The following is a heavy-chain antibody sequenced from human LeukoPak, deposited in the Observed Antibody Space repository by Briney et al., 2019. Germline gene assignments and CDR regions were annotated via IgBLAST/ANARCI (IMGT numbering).Heavy chain of an antibody. V-gene: IGHV1-69*01. D-gene: IGHD2-15*01. Sequence: EASVTVSYKDSGGTLSKYAIRWVRQAPGEGGERMGGIIAIFGTANYAQKFQGRVTITADQSTSPAYIELSSLRSEDTAVYYCASMDCSGGSCHLDYWGQGTLVTVSS. J-gene: IGHJ4*02. CDR3: ASMDCSGGSCHLDY. CDR1: GGTLSKYA. CDR2: IIAIFGTA.